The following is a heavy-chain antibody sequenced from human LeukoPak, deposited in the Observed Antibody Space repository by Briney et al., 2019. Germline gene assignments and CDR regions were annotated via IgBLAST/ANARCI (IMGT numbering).Heavy chain of an antibody. V-gene: IGHV1-18*04. Sequence: GASVKVSCKASGYTFTDYYMHWVRQAPGQGLEWMGWISAYKRTTNYAQKFQDRITMTADTSTSTAYLELKSLRSDDTAIYYCARESRLLRFGELPSDYWGQGTLVTVSS. D-gene: IGHD3-10*01. CDR3: ARESRLLRFGELPSDY. J-gene: IGHJ4*02. CDR1: GYTFTDYY. CDR2: ISAYKRTT.